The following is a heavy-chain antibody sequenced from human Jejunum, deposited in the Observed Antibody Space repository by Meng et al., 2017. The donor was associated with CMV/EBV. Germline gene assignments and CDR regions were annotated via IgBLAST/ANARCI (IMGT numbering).Heavy chain of an antibody. J-gene: IGHJ3*01. CDR1: GFTFTSYW. V-gene: IGHV3-7*01. CDR2: IKQDGSEK. Sequence: SGFTFTSYWMTWVRQAPGKGLEWVANIKQDGSEKYYVDSVKGRFTISRDNAKNSLYLQMDSLRAEDTAVYYCAKRKYDDAAFDFWGQGTMVTVSS. CDR3: AKRKYDDAAFDF. D-gene: IGHD1-1*01.